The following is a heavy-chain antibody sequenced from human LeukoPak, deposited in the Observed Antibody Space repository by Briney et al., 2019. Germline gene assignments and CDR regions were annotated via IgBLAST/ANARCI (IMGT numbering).Heavy chain of an antibody. J-gene: IGHJ3*02. CDR1: RFTFSSSS. V-gene: IGHV3-48*02. Sequence: PGGSLRLSCAASRFTFSSSSMNWVRQAPGKGLEWVSYISGSNTNIKYADSVRGRFTISRDNAKNSLYLQMNSLRDEDTAVYYCARDDKHGFDIWGQGTMVTVSS. CDR3: ARDDKHGFDI. CDR2: ISGSNTNI. D-gene: IGHD3-9*01.